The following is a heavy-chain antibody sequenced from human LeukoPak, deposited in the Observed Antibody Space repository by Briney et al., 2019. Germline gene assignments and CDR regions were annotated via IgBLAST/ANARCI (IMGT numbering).Heavy chain of an antibody. J-gene: IGHJ4*02. CDR1: GFTFSSYA. Sequence: GGSLRLSCAASGFTFSSYAMSWVRQAPGKGLEWVSAISGSGGSTYYADSVKGRFTISRDNSKNTLYLQMNSLRAEDTAVYYCAKPIGGYCSSTSCYVGCWGQGTLVTVSS. V-gene: IGHV3-23*01. D-gene: IGHD2-2*01. CDR2: ISGSGGST. CDR3: AKPIGGYCSSTSCYVGC.